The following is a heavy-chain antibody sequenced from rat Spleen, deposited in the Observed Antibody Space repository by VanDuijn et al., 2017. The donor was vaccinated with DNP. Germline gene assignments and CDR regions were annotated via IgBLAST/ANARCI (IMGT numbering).Heavy chain of an antibody. J-gene: IGHJ1*01. D-gene: IGHD1-2*01. CDR3: VRAAMSLYWYFDF. CDR1: GYSITSTY. V-gene: IGHV3-1*01. Sequence: EVQLQESGPGLVKPSQSLSLTCSVSGYSITSTYWAWIRKFPGNKMEWLGYINYSGNTGYNPSLRSRISITRDTSRNQFFLRLNSLTSEDTATYYCVRAAMSLYWYFDFWGPGTRVTVSS. CDR2: INYSGNT.